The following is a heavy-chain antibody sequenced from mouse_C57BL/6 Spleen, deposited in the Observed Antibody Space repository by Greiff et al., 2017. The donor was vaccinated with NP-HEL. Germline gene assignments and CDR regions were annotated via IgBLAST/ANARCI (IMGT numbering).Heavy chain of an antibody. D-gene: IGHD1-1*01. V-gene: IGHV6-6*01. CDR1: GFTFSDAW. Sequence: EVKLMESGGGLVQPGGSMKLSCAASGFTFSDAWMDWVRQSPEKGLEWVAEISNKANTHATYYAESVKGRFTISRDDSKSSVYLQMNSLRAEDTGIYYCTTYYGYAMDYWGQGTSVTVSS. J-gene: IGHJ4*01. CDR3: TTYYGYAMDY. CDR2: ISNKANTHAT.